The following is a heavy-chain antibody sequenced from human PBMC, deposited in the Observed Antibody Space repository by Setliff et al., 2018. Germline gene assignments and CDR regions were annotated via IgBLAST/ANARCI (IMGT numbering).Heavy chain of an antibody. CDR1: GGTFNNYA. CDR3: ARESSSPRYMDV. Sequence: SVKVSCKASGGTFNNYAISWVRQAPGQGLKWMGGIIPIFGTTKYAQKFQGRVTITADESTSTAYMELSSLRSEDTAVYYCARESSSPRYMDVWGNGTTVTVSS. CDR2: IIPIFGTT. J-gene: IGHJ6*03. V-gene: IGHV1-69*13. D-gene: IGHD2-2*01.